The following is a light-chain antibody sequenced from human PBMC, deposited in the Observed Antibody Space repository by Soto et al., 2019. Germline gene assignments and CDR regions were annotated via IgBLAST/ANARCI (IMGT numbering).Light chain of an antibody. Sequence: SVLTQPASVSGSPGHSITISCTETSSDVSVYNYVSWYQQHPGKAPKLMIYEVSNRPSGVSNRFSGPKSGNTASLPISGLQAEDEADYYCSSYTISGTPYGFGTGTKGTVL. J-gene: IGLJ1*01. CDR2: EVS. CDR1: SSDVSVYNY. V-gene: IGLV2-14*01. CDR3: SSYTISGTPYG.